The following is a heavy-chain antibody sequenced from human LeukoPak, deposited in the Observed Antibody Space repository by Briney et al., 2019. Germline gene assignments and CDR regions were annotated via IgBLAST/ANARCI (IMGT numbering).Heavy chain of an antibody. V-gene: IGHV3-21*01. D-gene: IGHD6-13*01. CDR2: ISSSSSYI. CDR1: GFTLSSYT. Sequence: SGGSLRLSCAASGFTLSSYTMNWVRQAPGKGLEWVSSISSSSSYIYYADSVKGRFTISRDNAKNSLYLHMNSLRAEDTAVYYCARVKNHRGIAVAGSDYWGQGTLVTVSS. J-gene: IGHJ4*02. CDR3: ARVKNHRGIAVAGSDY.